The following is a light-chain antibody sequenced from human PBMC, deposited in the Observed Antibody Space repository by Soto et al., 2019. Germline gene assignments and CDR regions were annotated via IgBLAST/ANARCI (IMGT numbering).Light chain of an antibody. CDR2: DAS. J-gene: IGKJ1*01. V-gene: IGKV1-5*01. Sequence: DIQITPCPATVSVSVGDRATISCRASQTIRSWLAWYQQKPGEAPKVLIYDASNLKSGVPSRFSGSGSGTEFTLTISSLQPEDFATYYCQQYHSYSTFGQGTKVDIK. CDR3: QQYHSYST. CDR1: QTIRSW.